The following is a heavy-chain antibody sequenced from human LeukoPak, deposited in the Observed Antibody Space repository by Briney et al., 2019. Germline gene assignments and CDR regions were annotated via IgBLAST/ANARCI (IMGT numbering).Heavy chain of an antibody. CDR1: GFPFSDFS. CDR2: TNSGGTST. D-gene: IGHD2-8*01. J-gene: IGHJ4*02. CDR3: AKQSYARSLGE. Sequence: GGSLRLTCATSGFPFSDFSMSWVRQAPGKGLEWISTTNSGGTSTYYAESVKGRFTISRDNSKNTLYLQMSSLRVEDTAVYYCAKQSYARSLGEGGPGTLVSVSS. V-gene: IGHV3-23*01.